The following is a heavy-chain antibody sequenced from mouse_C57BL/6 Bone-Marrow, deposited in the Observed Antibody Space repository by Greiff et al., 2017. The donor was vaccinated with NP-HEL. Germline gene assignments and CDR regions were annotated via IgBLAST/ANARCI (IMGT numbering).Heavy chain of an antibody. CDR1: GYTFTSYW. V-gene: IGHV1-64*01. CDR3: ARCDYYGSSHWYFDV. Sequence: QVQLQQPGAELVKPGASVKLSCKASGYTFTSYWMHWVKQRPGQGLEWIGMIHPNSGSTNYNEKFKSKATLTVDKSSSTAYMQLSSLTSEDSAVDYCARCDYYGSSHWYFDVWGTGTTVTVSS. J-gene: IGHJ1*03. CDR2: IHPNSGST. D-gene: IGHD1-1*01.